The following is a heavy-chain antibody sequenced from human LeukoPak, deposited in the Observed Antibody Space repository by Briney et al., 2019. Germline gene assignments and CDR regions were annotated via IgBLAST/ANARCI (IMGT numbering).Heavy chain of an antibody. D-gene: IGHD3-22*01. CDR2: IYSGGDT. CDR3: ARRAGDYSHPYDY. Sequence: HPGGSLRLSCAASGPTVSSNCMSWVRQAPGKGLEWVSFIYSGGDTYYADSVKGRFTISRDNSKNTFHLQMNSLRAEDTAVYYCARRAGDYSHPYDYWGQGTLVIVSS. V-gene: IGHV3-53*01. J-gene: IGHJ4*02. CDR1: GPTVSSNC.